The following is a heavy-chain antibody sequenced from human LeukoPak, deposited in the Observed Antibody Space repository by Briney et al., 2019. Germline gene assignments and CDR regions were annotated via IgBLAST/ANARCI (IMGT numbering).Heavy chain of an antibody. V-gene: IGHV1-18*04. CDR1: GYTFTSYG. Sequence: ASVKASCKASGYTFTSYGISWVRQAPGQGLEWMGWISGYNGNTNYAQKLQGRVSMTTDTSTTTAYMELRSLRSDDTAVYYCARDYPIAVAGIPDYWGQGTLVTVSS. J-gene: IGHJ4*02. D-gene: IGHD6-19*01. CDR2: ISGYNGNT. CDR3: ARDYPIAVAGIPDY.